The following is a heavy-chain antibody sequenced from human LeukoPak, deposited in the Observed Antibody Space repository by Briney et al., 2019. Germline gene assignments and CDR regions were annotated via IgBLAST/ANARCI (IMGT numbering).Heavy chain of an antibody. Sequence: SETLSLTXTVSGGSISSYYWSWIRQPPGKGLEWIGYIYYSGSTNYNPSLKSRVTISVDTSKNQFSLKLSSVTAADTAVYYCARDGYSSGWSHFDYWGQGTLVTVSS. J-gene: IGHJ4*02. D-gene: IGHD6-19*01. CDR2: IYYSGST. CDR3: ARDGYSSGWSHFDY. CDR1: GGSISSYY. V-gene: IGHV4-59*01.